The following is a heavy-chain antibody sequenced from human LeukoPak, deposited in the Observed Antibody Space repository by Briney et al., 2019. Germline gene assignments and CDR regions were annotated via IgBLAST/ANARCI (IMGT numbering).Heavy chain of an antibody. CDR2: MNPNSGNT. CDR3: AIMGTYYYDSSGYYLEYFQH. D-gene: IGHD3-22*01. V-gene: IGHV1-8*03. CDR1: GYTFTSYD. J-gene: IGHJ1*01. Sequence: ASVKVSCKASGYTFTSYDINWVRQATGQGLEWMGWMNPNSGNTGYAQKFQGRVTITRNTSISTAYMELSSLRSEDTAVYYCAIMGTYYYDSSGYYLEYFQHWGQGTLVTVSS.